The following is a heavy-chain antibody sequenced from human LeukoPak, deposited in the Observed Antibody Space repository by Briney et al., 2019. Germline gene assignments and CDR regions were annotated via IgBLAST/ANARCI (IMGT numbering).Heavy chain of an antibody. CDR3: VKGTQWLVDRGHY. CDR2: ITNSGGST. CDR1: GFTFSSYS. J-gene: IGHJ4*02. Sequence: GGSLRLSCSASGFTFSSYSMHWVRQAPGKGLEYVSGITNSGGSTYYADSVKGRFTISRDNSKNTLYLQMSSLRAEDTAFYYCVKGTQWLVDRGHYWGQGTLVTVSS. V-gene: IGHV3-64D*06. D-gene: IGHD6-19*01.